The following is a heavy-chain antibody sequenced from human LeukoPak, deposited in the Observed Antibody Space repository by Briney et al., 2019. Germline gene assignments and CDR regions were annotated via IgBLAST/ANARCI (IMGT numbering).Heavy chain of an antibody. J-gene: IGHJ4*02. CDR3: AREKALIDHYDFTGYDWEY. Sequence: SETLSLTCTVSGYSVTTLANWGWIRQSPGKGLQWVASIYHGGSTYYNPSLRGRVTISMDTSKNQISLRLTSVTAADTAVYYCAREKALIDHYDFTGYDWEYWGQGSLVIVSS. V-gene: IGHV4-38-2*02. D-gene: IGHD3-22*01. CDR1: GYSVTTLAN. CDR2: IYHGGST.